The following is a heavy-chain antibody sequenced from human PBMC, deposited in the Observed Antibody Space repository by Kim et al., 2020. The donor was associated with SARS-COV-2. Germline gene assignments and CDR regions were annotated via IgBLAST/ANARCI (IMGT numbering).Heavy chain of an antibody. J-gene: IGHJ5*01. CDR2: ISTDGHNR. CDR1: GFALSDSV. Sequence: GGSLRLSCSVSGFALSDSVIHWVRQAPGKGLEWFTLISTDGHNRPYADSVKGRFTISRDTSTNTAFLDMSILRTDDMGVYYCAKEVGSSGSSGFFYSW. D-gene: IGHD6-19*01. CDR3: AKEVGSSGSSGFFYS. V-gene: IGHV3-30*04.